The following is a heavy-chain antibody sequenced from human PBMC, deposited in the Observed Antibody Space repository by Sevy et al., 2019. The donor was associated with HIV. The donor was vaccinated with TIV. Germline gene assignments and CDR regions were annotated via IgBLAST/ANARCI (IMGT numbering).Heavy chain of an antibody. CDR2: ISGSGGST. D-gene: IGHD3-22*01. Sequence: GGSLRLSCAASGFTFSSYAMSWVRQAPGKGLEWVSAISGSGGSTYYADSVKGRFTISRDNSKNTLYLQMNSLRAEDTAVYYCALGYYDSSGYSPYYYYYGVDVWGQGTTVTVSS. CDR1: GFTFSSYA. V-gene: IGHV3-23*01. J-gene: IGHJ6*02. CDR3: ALGYYDSSGYSPYYYYYGVDV.